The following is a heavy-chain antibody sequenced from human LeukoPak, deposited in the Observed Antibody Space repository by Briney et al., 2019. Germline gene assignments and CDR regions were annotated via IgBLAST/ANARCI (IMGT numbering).Heavy chain of an antibody. J-gene: IGHJ4*02. CDR1: GGSISSGSYY. V-gene: IGHV4-61*02. Sequence: PSETLSLTCTVSGGSISSGSYYWSWIRQPAGKGLEWIGRIYTSGSTNYNPSLKSRVTISVDTSKNQFSLRLSSVTAADTAVYYCAREERYWGQGTLVTVSS. CDR3: AREERY. CDR2: IYTSGST.